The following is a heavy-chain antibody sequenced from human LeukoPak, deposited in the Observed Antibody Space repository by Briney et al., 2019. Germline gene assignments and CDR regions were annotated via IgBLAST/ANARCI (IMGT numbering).Heavy chain of an antibody. V-gene: IGHV3-30-3*01. D-gene: IGHD6-19*01. CDR1: GFTFSSYA. CDR3: ARGSGRYWYFDL. CDR2: ISYDGSNK. Sequence: RGSLRLSCAASGFTFSSYAMHWVRQAPRKGLEWGAVISYDGSNKYYSDSVKGRFTISRDNSKNTPYLQMDSVRAEDTAVYYCARGSGRYWYFDLWGRGTLVTVSS. J-gene: IGHJ2*01.